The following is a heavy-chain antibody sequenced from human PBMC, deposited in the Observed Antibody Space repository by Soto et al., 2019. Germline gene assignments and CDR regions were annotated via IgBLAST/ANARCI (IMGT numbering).Heavy chain of an antibody. V-gene: IGHV4-34*01. J-gene: IGHJ4*02. CDR2: INHRVST. CDR3: ARGRHRTKAPLES. Sequence: SETLSLTCADYGGSLSGYSWTWIRQPPGKGLDYIGEINHRVSTNYNPSLKSRVTISVDTSKNQFSLRLNSVTATDTAVYYCARGRHRTKAPLESWGQGTLVTVSS. D-gene: IGHD2-8*01. CDR1: GGSLSGYS.